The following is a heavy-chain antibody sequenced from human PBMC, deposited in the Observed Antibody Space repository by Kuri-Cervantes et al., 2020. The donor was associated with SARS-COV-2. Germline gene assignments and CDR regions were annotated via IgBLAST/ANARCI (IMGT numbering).Heavy chain of an antibody. Sequence: GGSLRLSCAASGFTFSKYWMSWVRQAPGKGLEWVASIKQDESERYHVDSVKGRFIISRDNAKKSLLLQMNSLRPEDTAVYYCARGYDFWNGYYDYWGQGTLVTVSS. J-gene: IGHJ4*02. D-gene: IGHD3/OR15-3a*01. CDR1: GFTFSKYW. CDR2: IKQDESER. CDR3: ARGYDFWNGYYDY. V-gene: IGHV3-7*04.